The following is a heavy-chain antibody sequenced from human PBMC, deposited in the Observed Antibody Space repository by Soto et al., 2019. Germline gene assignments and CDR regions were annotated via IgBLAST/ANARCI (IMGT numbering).Heavy chain of an antibody. CDR3: ARGIPGGVFSDY. V-gene: IGHV1-46*01. J-gene: IGHJ4*02. Sequence: ASVTVSCKASGYTFTSYYIHWVRQAPGQGLEWMAIVNPTGSSTNYAQKFQGRVTMTRNTSISTAYMELSSLRSEDTAVYYCARGIPGGVFSDYWGQGTLVTVSS. CDR1: GYTFTSYY. CDR2: VNPTGSST. D-gene: IGHD3-16*01.